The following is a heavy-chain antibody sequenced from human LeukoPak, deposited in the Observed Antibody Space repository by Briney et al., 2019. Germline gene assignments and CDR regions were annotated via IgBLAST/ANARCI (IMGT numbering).Heavy chain of an antibody. D-gene: IGHD6-13*01. CDR2: NSGNT. J-gene: IGHJ6*03. CDR1: DGSISNSPYY. Sequence: KSSETLSLTCTVSDGSISNSPYYWGWIRQPPGKGLEWIGNNSGNTYYNPSLKSRVTISVDTSKNQFSLKLSSVTAADTAVYYCAREVQRMGISAGGTEYHYYYMDVWGKGTTVTIS. V-gene: IGHV4-39*02. CDR3: AREVQRMGISAGGTEYHYYYMDV.